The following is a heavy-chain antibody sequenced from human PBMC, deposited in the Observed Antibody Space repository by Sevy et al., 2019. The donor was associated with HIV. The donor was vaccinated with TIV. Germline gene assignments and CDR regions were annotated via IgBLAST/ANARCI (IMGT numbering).Heavy chain of an antibody. CDR2: ISGHNGNT. CDR3: ARMGGHCISSNCYYYYGMVV. D-gene: IGHD2-2*01. J-gene: IGHJ6*02. V-gene: IGHV1-18*01. Sequence: ASVKVSCKTSGFTFTSYGISWVRQAPGQGLEWMGWISGHNGNTDYAQNFQGRVIMTTDTSTSTAYMELRSLRSDDTAVYYWARMGGHCISSNCYYYYGMVVWGQGTTVTVSS. CDR1: GFTFTSYG.